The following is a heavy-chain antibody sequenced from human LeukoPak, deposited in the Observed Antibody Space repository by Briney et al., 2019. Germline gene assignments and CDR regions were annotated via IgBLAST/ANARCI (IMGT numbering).Heavy chain of an antibody. Sequence: GGSLRLSCAASGFTFSGYWTTWVRQAPGKGLEWVANVNQDGDNKRYVESVKGRFTISRDNAKNSLYLQMNSLRAEDTAVYYCARGGAAGPYYFDYWGQGTLVTVSS. CDR1: GFTFSGYW. D-gene: IGHD6-13*01. CDR2: VNQDGDNK. V-gene: IGHV3-7*01. CDR3: ARGGAAGPYYFDY. J-gene: IGHJ4*02.